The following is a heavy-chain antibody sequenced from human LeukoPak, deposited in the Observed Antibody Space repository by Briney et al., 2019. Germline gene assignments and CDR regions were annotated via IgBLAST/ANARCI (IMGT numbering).Heavy chain of an antibody. Sequence: PSETLSLTCTVSGGSISSYYWSWIRQPPGKGLEWIGYIYYSGSTNYNPSLKSRVTISVDTSKNQFSLKLSSVTPADTAVYYCARRRWSDYWGQGTLVTVSS. CDR1: GGSISSYY. CDR3: ARRRWSDY. D-gene: IGHD4-23*01. V-gene: IGHV4-59*01. J-gene: IGHJ4*02. CDR2: IYYSGST.